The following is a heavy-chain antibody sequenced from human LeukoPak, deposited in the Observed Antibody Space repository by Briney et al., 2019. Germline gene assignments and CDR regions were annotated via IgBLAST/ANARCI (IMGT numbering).Heavy chain of an antibody. Sequence: PSETLSLTCTVSGGSISSYYWSWIRQPPGKGLEWIGYIYYSGSTNYNPSLKSRVTISVDTSKNQFSLKLSSVTAADAAVYYCARSTGYSYGVNFDYWGQGTLVTVSS. CDR1: GGSISSYY. CDR3: ARSTGYSYGVNFDY. V-gene: IGHV4-59*01. J-gene: IGHJ4*02. D-gene: IGHD5-18*01. CDR2: IYYSGST.